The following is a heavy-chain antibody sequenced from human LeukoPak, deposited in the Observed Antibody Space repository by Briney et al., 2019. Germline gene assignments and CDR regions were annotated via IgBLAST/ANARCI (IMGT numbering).Heavy chain of an antibody. J-gene: IGHJ4*02. CDR3: ARVGYDSSGYYSHFDY. Sequence: GESLKISCKGSGYSFTSYWIGWVRQLPGKGLEWMGIIYPGDSDTRYSPSFQGQVTISADKSISTAYLQWSSLKASDTAMYYCARVGYDSSGYYSHFDYWGQGTLVTVSS. V-gene: IGHV5-51*01. CDR2: IYPGDSDT. D-gene: IGHD3-22*01. CDR1: GYSFTSYW.